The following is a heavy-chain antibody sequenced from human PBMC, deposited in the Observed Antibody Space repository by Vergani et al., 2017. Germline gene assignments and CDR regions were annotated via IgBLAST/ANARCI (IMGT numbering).Heavy chain of an antibody. D-gene: IGHD3-3*01. J-gene: IGHJ3*02. Sequence: QVQLVESGGGVVQPGRSLRLSCAASGFTFSSYAMHWVRQAPGKGLEWVAVISYDGSNKYYADSVKGRFTISRDNSKNTLYLQMNSLRAEDTAVYYCARDYDFWSGYREDAFDIWGQGTMVTVSS. CDR2: ISYDGSNK. CDR1: GFTFSSYA. CDR3: ARDYDFWSGYREDAFDI. V-gene: IGHV3-30-3*01.